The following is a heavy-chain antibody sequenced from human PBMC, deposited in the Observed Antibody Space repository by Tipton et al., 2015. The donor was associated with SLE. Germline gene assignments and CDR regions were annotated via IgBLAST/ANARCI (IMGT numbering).Heavy chain of an antibody. CDR2: IIPILGTA. J-gene: IGHJ4*02. V-gene: IGHV1-69*18. CDR3: VRINDFWSAYHDY. D-gene: IGHD3-3*01. Sequence: QLVQSGAEVKKPGSSVKVSCKASGGTFSSYTISWVRQAPGQGLEWMGRIIPILGTANYAQKFQGRVTITADESTSTAYMELSSLRSEDTALYYCVRINDFWSAYHDYWGQGTLVTVSS. CDR1: GGTFSSYT.